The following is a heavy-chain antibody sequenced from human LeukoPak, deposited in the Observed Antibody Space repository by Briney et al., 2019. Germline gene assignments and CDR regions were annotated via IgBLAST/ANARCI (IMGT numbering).Heavy chain of an antibody. V-gene: IGHV1-18*01. Sequence: ASVKVSCKASGYTFTSYGISWVRQAPGQGLEWMGWISAYNGNTNYAQKLQGRVTMTTDTSTSTAYMELRSLRSDDTAVYYCARQRGITMIVVVTHLYYFDYWGQGTLVTVSS. D-gene: IGHD3-22*01. CDR2: ISAYNGNT. CDR1: GYTFTSYG. CDR3: ARQRGITMIVVVTHLYYFDY. J-gene: IGHJ4*02.